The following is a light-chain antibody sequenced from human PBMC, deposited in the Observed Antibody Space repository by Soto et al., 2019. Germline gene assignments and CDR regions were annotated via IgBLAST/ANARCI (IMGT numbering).Light chain of an antibody. CDR3: QHYGNSPPFT. CDR2: VAS. Sequence: EIVLTQSPDTLSLSPGERATLSCRASQSIYNNYLAWYQQKPGQTPRVLVYVASNRGTGIPHRFSRSGSATDFTLTISRLEPEDFAVYYCQHYGNSPPFTFGQGTKLEIK. J-gene: IGKJ2*01. CDR1: QSIYNNY. V-gene: IGKV3-20*01.